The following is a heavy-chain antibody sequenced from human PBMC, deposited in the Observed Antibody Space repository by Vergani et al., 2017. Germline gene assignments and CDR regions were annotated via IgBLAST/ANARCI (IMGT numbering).Heavy chain of an antibody. D-gene: IGHD6-19*01. Sequence: QVQIQESGPGLVKPSQTLSLTCSVSGAYVNSYYWNWIRQPPGKGLEWMGYVSCRGDTLYDPSVKVRMTISLNTSSNQFSLYLTSVTAADTAVYYCASDTHSGQRADRWGQGILVTVTS. CDR1: GAYVNSYY. V-gene: IGHV4-59*02. CDR2: VSCRGDT. J-gene: IGHJ5*02. CDR3: ASDTHSGQRADR.